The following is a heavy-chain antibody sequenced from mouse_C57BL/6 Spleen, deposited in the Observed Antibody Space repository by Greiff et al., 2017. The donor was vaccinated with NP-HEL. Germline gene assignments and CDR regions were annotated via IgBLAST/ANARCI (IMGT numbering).Heavy chain of an antibody. CDR3: ARREYGSSPVAMDY. V-gene: IGHV5-6*02. D-gene: IGHD1-1*01. Sequence: EVKVVESGGDLVKPGGSLKLSCAASGFTFSSYGMSWVRQTPDKRLEWVATISSGGSYTYYPDSVKGRFTISRDNAKNTLYLQMSSLKSEDTAMYYCARREYGSSPVAMDYWGQGTSVTVSS. CDR2: ISSGGSYT. J-gene: IGHJ4*01. CDR1: GFTFSSYG.